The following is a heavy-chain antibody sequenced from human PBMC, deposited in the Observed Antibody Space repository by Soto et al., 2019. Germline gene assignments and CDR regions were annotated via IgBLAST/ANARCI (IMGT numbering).Heavy chain of an antibody. Sequence: EVQLLESGGGLVQPGGSLRLSCAASGFTFSSYAMSWVRQAPGKGLEWVSAISGSGGSTYYADSVKGRFTISRDNSKNTLYLQMNSLGAEDTAVYYCANMGGDTGKTYFDYWGQGTLVTVSS. CDR2: ISGSGGST. V-gene: IGHV3-23*01. J-gene: IGHJ4*02. CDR1: GFTFSSYA. D-gene: IGHD2-21*01. CDR3: ANMGGDTGKTYFDY.